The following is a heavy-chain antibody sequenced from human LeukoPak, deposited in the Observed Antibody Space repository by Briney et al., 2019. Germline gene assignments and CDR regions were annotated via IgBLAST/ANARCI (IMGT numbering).Heavy chain of an antibody. J-gene: IGHJ5*02. D-gene: IGHD5-12*01. V-gene: IGHV1-2*02. CDR1: GYTLTDHY. CDR3: AKEGYSNGPDP. Sequence: GASVKVSCKASGYTLTDHYMHWLRQTRGHGLEWMGWINPTNGFAVYGQAFQGRVTMTRDTSISTVYMELTNLRSDDMGVYYCAKEGYSNGPDPWGPGSLVTVSS. CDR2: INPTNGFA.